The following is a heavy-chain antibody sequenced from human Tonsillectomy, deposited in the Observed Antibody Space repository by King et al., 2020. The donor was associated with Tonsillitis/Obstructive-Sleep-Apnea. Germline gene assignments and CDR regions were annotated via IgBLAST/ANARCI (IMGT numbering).Heavy chain of an antibody. J-gene: IGHJ4*02. Sequence: QLVQSGAEVKKPGASVKVSCKASGYTFTSYYMHWVRQAPGQGLEWMGIINPSGGSTSYAQKFQGRVTMTRDTSTSTVYMELSSLGSEDTAVYYCAIPAGYCSSTSCYTTEGLFDYWGQGTLVTVSS. CDR3: AIPAGYCSSTSCYTTEGLFDY. D-gene: IGHD2-2*02. V-gene: IGHV1-46*01. CDR1: GYTFTSYY. CDR2: INPSGGST.